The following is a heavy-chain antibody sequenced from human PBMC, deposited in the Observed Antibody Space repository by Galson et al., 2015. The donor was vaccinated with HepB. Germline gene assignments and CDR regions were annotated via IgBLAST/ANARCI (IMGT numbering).Heavy chain of an antibody. V-gene: IGHV3-15*01. CDR2: VKSKTEGGTT. Sequence: SLRISCAASRFTFTIVWMNWVRQAPGKGLEWIGRVKSKTEGGTTDYAAPVKGRFTISRDDSKSTVYLQMNSLRAEDTAVYYCAKGGSGYYYRYWYFDLWGRGTLVTVSS. CDR1: RFTFTIVW. D-gene: IGHD3-22*01. CDR3: AKGGSGYYYRYWYFDL. J-gene: IGHJ2*01.